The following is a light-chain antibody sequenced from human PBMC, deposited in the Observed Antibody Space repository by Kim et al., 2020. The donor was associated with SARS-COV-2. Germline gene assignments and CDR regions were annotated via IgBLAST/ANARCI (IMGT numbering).Light chain of an antibody. V-gene: IGKV1-16*02. Sequence: DIQMTQSPSSLSASVGDRVTITCRASEDVSIYLAWFQQKPGKAPQSLIYAASTLESGVPSKFSGSGSGTDFTLTISSLQPEDFASYYCQQYKVYPLTFGGGTKVDIK. CDR3: QQYKVYPLT. CDR2: AAS. CDR1: EDVSIY. J-gene: IGKJ4*01.